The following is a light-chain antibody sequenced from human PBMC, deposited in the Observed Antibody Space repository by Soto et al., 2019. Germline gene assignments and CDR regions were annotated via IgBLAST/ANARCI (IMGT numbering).Light chain of an antibody. CDR1: QSVGTF. V-gene: IGKV3-11*01. Sequence: EIVLTQSPATLSLSPGERAILSCRASQSVGTFLAWYQQRPGQAPRLLIYGASNRATGIPARFSGTGSGTDFSLTISSLEPEDFAISYCQQRSNRPPLTFGQGTKVEIK. J-gene: IGKJ1*01. CDR2: GAS. CDR3: QQRSNRPPLT.